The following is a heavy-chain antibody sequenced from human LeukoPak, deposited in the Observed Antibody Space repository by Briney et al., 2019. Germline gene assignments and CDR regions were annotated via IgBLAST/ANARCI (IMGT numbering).Heavy chain of an antibody. CDR2: ITVNSGNT. J-gene: IGHJ4*02. CDR3: AREHGGY. CDR1: GYTFYRYG. V-gene: IGHV1-18*01. Sequence: ASVKVSCMASGYTFYRYGINWVRQAPGQGLEWLGWITVNSGNTNYAQKFQGRVTMTTDTSTNTAYMELRSLRSDDTAVYYCAREHGGYWGQGTLVTVSS. D-gene: IGHD4-17*01.